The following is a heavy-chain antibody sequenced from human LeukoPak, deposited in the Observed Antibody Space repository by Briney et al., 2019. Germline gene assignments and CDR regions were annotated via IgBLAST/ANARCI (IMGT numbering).Heavy chain of an antibody. V-gene: IGHV4-59*08. Sequence: SETLSLTCSVSGVSIFSYYWNWIRQPPGQGLEWIGYTHYSGTTKYNPALESRVTISVDTSKSQFSLKLSSPTAADTAVYYCATGRSIRYFDYWGQGTLLSVS. J-gene: IGHJ4*02. CDR1: GVSIFSYY. CDR3: ATGRSIRYFDY. CDR2: THYSGTT. D-gene: IGHD3-9*01.